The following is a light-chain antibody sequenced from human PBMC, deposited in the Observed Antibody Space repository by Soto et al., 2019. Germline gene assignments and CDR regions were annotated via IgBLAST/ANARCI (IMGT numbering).Light chain of an antibody. J-gene: IGKJ4*01. CDR3: LQDDTYPLT. CDR1: QDIRSD. CDR2: GAS. Sequence: AIQMTQSPSSLSASFGDRVTVTCRASQDIRSDLGWYQQKPGKAPQLLIYGASRLQSGVPSRFSGSGSGTDFTLTISSLQPGDFATYYCLQDDTYPLTFGGGTQV. V-gene: IGKV1-6*02.